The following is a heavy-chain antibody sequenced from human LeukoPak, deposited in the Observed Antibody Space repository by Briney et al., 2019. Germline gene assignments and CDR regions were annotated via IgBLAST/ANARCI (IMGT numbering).Heavy chain of an antibody. CDR1: GDSITSGNYL. Sequence: SETLSLTCTVSGDSITSGNYLWGWIRQPPGKELEWIASMFYSGSTFYNPSLKSRLTISIDTSKNQFSLKVSSVTAADTAIYXXAXXSDRGAXIHGFHXWGQGTKVSXSS. V-gene: IGHV4-39*01. CDR3: AXXSDRGAXIHGFHX. D-gene: IGHD3-10*01. J-gene: IGHJ3*01. CDR2: MFYSGST.